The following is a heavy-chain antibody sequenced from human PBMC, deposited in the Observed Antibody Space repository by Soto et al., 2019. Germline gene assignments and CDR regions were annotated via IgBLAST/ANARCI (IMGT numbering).Heavy chain of an antibody. CDR1: GFTVSSHA. CDR3: TKSQRGILMVYGFGGMDV. V-gene: IGHV3-23*01. CDR2: ISGSGDGT. D-gene: IGHD2-8*01. Sequence: GGSLRLSCAPSGFTVSSHAMSWVRQAPGKGLEWVASISGSGDGTYYGDSVKGRFTISRDSSSSTLYLQMNNLRGEDTAVYFCTKSQRGILMVYGFGGMDVWGQGTTVTVSS. J-gene: IGHJ6*02.